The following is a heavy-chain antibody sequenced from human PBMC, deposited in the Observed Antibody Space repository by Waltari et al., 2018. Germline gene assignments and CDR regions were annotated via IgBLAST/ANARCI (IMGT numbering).Heavy chain of an antibody. CDR2: ISIYNENV. J-gene: IGHJ4*02. V-gene: IGHV1-18*01. D-gene: IGHD3-22*01. Sequence: QVQLVQSGAEVKEPGASVKVSCKASGYTFISYGISWVRQAPGQGLEWMGWISIYNENVNYAKKLQGRVTMTTDTSTSTAYMGLRSLRSDDTAVYYCARGEYYDSSGYFRYDNWGQGTLVTVSS. CDR3: ARGEYYDSSGYFRYDN. CDR1: GYTFISYG.